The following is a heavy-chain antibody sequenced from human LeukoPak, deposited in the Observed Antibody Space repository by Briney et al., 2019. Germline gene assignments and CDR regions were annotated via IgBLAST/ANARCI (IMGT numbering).Heavy chain of an antibody. J-gene: IGHJ4*02. V-gene: IGHV1-69*04. D-gene: IGHD3-10*01. CDR3: GGSGSYYSLPYPPPNY. CDR1: GGTFSSYA. CDR2: IIPILGIA. Sequence: SVKVSCKASGGTFSSYAISWVRQAPGQGLEWMGRIIPILGIANYAQKFQGRVTITADKSTSTAYMELSSLRSEDTAVYYCGGSGSYYSLPYPPPNYWGQGTLVTVSS.